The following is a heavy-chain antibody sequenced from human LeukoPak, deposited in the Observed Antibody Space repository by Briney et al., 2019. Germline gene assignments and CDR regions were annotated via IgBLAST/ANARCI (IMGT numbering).Heavy chain of an antibody. Sequence: GGSLRLSCAASGFAFSTFGMSWVRQAPGKGLDWVSAISGSGDNANYADSVKGRFTISRDNSKNTLYLQMNSLRAEDTAVYYCALDGFYCSSTSCHKSFDYWGQGTLVTVSS. D-gene: IGHD2-2*01. CDR3: ALDGFYCSSTSCHKSFDY. CDR2: ISGSGDNA. V-gene: IGHV3-23*01. J-gene: IGHJ4*02. CDR1: GFAFSTFG.